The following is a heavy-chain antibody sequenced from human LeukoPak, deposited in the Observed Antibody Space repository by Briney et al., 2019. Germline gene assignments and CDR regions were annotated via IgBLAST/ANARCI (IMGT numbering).Heavy chain of an antibody. V-gene: IGHV3-21*01. D-gene: IGHD6-19*01. CDR1: GFTFISYS. J-gene: IGHJ5*02. CDR2: ISSSSSYI. Sequence: GGSLRLSRAASGFTFISYSMNLVRQAPWTRLEPVSSISSSSSYIYYADSVKGRFTISRDNAKNSLYLQMNSLRAEDTAVYYCARVSSSGWYNWFDPWGQGTLVTVSS. CDR3: ARVSSSGWYNWFDP.